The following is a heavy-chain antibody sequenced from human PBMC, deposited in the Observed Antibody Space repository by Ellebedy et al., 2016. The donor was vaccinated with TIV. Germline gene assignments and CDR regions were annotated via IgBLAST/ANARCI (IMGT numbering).Heavy chain of an antibody. CDR3: ARVIDLEMDTTYYFDDAFDV. Sequence: ASVKVSCKTSGYAFTSYGVSWARQAPGQGLEWMGWISGYDGDTRYPQTIQGRVTMTIDTATSTAYMELRRLRADDTAVYYCARVIDLEMDTTYYFDDAFDVWGQGTMVTVSS. CDR2: ISGYDGDT. D-gene: IGHD3-9*01. CDR1: GYAFTSYG. J-gene: IGHJ3*01. V-gene: IGHV1-18*01.